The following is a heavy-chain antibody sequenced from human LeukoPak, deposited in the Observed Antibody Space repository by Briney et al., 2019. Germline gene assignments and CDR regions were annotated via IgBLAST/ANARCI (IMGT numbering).Heavy chain of an antibody. CDR2: IRSRSYTGTT. J-gene: IGHJ4*02. Sequence: GGSLRLSCSGSGFTFGDYAINWVRQGPGKGLEWVGFIRSRSYTGTTDYAASVKDRFTISRDDSKSIAYLQMNSLKSEDTAVYYCVRGRFRTYNSGWYVFDYWGQGTLVTVSS. D-gene: IGHD6-19*01. V-gene: IGHV3-49*04. CDR3: VRGRFRTYNSGWYVFDY. CDR1: GFTFGDYA.